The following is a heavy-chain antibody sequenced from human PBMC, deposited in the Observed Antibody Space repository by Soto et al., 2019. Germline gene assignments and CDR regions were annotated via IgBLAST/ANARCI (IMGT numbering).Heavy chain of an antibody. J-gene: IGHJ4*02. CDR1: GHTFNTYD. D-gene: IGHD6-25*01. V-gene: IGHV1-8*01. CDR2: MNPYNGNT. Sequence: ASVKVSCKASGHTFNTYDIYWMRQATGQGLEWMGWMNPYNGNTGYAQKFQGRVTVTRNTSISTVYMELSGLRPDDTAVYYCARRKERSGPHYFDYWGQGSQVTVSS. CDR3: ARRKERSGPHYFDY.